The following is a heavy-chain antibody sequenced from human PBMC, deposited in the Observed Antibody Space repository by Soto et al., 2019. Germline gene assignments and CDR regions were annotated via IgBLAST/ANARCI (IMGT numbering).Heavy chain of an antibody. J-gene: IGHJ4*02. CDR2: INAGNGNT. D-gene: IGHD6-13*01. CDR1: GYTFTSYA. CDR3: AKVTGYSRKHFYY. V-gene: IGHV1-3*01. Sequence: QVQLVQSGAEVKKPGASVKVSCKASGYTFTSYAMHWVRQAPGQRLEWMGWINAGNGNTKYSQKFQGRVTITRDTSASTAYMELSSLRSEDTAVYFFAKVTGYSRKHFYYRGQGTLVPVSS.